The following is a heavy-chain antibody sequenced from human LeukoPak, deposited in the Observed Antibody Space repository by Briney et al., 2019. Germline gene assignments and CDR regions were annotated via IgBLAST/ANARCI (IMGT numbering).Heavy chain of an antibody. Sequence: PRGSLRLSCATSGFTVSSSAMSSVRQARGRGLELVSAISGRGGTTYYPYCVKGRFTISRDNSKNTWYLQMNSLRAEDTAVYYGAKDRRYSYGSFDTWGQEALVTASS. CDR2: ISGRGGTT. CDR1: GFTVSSSA. J-gene: IGHJ5*02. D-gene: IGHD5-18*01. V-gene: IGHV3-23*01. CDR3: AKDRRYSYGSFDT.